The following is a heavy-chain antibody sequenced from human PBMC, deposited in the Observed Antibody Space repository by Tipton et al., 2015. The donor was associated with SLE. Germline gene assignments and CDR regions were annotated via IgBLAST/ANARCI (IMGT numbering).Heavy chain of an antibody. D-gene: IGHD6-13*01. CDR2: INHSGST. CDR1: GGSFSGYY. Sequence: TLSLTCAVYGGSFSGYYWSWIRQPPGKGLEWIGEINHSGSTNYNPSLKSRVTISVDTSKNQFSLKLSSVTAADTAVYYCARSKQQLVLRAFDIWGQGTMVTVSS. J-gene: IGHJ3*02. CDR3: ARSKQQLVLRAFDI. V-gene: IGHV4-34*01.